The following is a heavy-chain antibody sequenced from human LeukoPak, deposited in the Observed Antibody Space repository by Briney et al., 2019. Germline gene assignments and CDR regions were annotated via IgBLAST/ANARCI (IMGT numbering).Heavy chain of an antibody. Sequence: GGSLRLSCSASGSTLSSYWMHWVRQAPGKGLVWVSRIYSDGSGINYADAVKGRFTISRDNAKNTLYLQMNSLRAEDTAVYYCARSTYYSSDWKAFDYWGQGTLVTVSS. CDR2: IYSDGSGI. CDR1: GSTLSSYW. V-gene: IGHV3-74*01. D-gene: IGHD2-2*01. CDR3: ARSTYYSSDWKAFDY. J-gene: IGHJ4*02.